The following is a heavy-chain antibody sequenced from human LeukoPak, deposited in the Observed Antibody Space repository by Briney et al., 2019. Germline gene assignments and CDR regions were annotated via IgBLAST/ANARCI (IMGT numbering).Heavy chain of an antibody. J-gene: IGHJ4*02. V-gene: IGHV4-61*02. CDR3: ARDPFKSSFDS. CDR2: IYISGST. D-gene: IGHD1-26*01. CDR1: GGSISSGSYY. Sequence: SETLSLTCTVSGGSISSGSYYWNWIRQAAGKAPEWIGRIYISGSTDYNPSLKRRVTMSVDKSNNQFSLRLTSMTAADTAVYYCARDPFKSSFDSWGQGTLVTVSS.